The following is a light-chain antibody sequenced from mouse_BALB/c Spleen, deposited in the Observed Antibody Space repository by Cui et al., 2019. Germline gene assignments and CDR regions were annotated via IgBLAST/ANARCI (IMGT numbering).Light chain of an antibody. CDR1: QNLLNRRTRRNY. CDR2: WAS. J-gene: IGKJ1*01. CDR3: KQSYNLWT. V-gene: IGKV8-21*01. Sequence: DIVMSQSPSSLAVSAGEKVTMSCKYSQNLLNRRTRRNYLAWYQQKPGQSPKLLIYWASTRESGVPDRFTGSGSGTDFTLTISSVQAEDLAVYYCKQSYNLWTFGGGTKLEIK.